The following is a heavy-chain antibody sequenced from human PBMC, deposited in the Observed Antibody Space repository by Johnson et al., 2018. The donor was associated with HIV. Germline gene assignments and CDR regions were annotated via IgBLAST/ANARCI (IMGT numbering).Heavy chain of an antibody. CDR1: GFTFDDYG. J-gene: IGHJ3*02. V-gene: IGHV3-20*04. CDR2: SNWNGGST. D-gene: IGHD5-18*01. Sequence: VQLVESGGGVVRPGGSLRLSCAASGFTFDDYGMSWVRQAPGKGLEWVSGSNWNGGSTGYADSVKGRFTISRDNAKNSLYLQMNSLRAEDTAVYYCARDRSWIQLWFDAFDIWGQGTMGTVSS. CDR3: ARDRSWIQLWFDAFDI.